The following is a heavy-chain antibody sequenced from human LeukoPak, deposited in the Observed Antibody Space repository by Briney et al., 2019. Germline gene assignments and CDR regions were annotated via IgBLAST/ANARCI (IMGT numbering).Heavy chain of an antibody. V-gene: IGHV4-39*07. CDR2: IYYSGST. CDR1: GGSISSSSYY. CDR3: ARDGGSRAMYYSDY. Sequence: SETLSLTCTVSGGSISSSSYYWGWIRQPPGKGLEWMGSIYYSGSTYYNPSLKSRVTISVDTSKNQFSLKLSSVTAADTAVYYCARDGGSRAMYYSDYWGQGTLVTVSS. D-gene: IGHD1-26*01. J-gene: IGHJ4*02.